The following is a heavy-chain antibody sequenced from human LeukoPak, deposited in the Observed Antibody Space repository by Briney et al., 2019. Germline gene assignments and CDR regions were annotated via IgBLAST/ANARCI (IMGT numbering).Heavy chain of an antibody. CDR2: IMGSGDST. CDR1: GFTFSSYG. J-gene: IGHJ6*03. D-gene: IGHD6-25*01. CDR3: AKDGGAWGGTATTYYYYYMDV. Sequence: RGSLRLSCGASGFTFSSYGMSWGRQAPGGGLGWVSGIMGSGDSTYYADSVKGRFTISRDNSKNTLYLQMNSLRAEDTAVYYCAKDGGAWGGTATTYYYYYMDVWGKGTTVTVSS. V-gene: IGHV3-23*01.